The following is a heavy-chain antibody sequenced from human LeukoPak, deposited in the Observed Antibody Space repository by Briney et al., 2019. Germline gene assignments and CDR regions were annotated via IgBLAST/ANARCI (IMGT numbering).Heavy chain of an antibody. Sequence: GGSLRLSCAASGFTFSSYAMHWVRQAPGKGLECVAVIWYDGSKKYYADSVKGRFTISRDNSKDTLNLQMNSLRAEDTAVYYCAKGSPYNSGWQFDHWGQGTLVTVSS. V-gene: IGHV3-33*06. CDR1: GFTFSSYA. J-gene: IGHJ4*02. D-gene: IGHD6-19*01. CDR2: IWYDGSKK. CDR3: AKGSPYNSGWQFDH.